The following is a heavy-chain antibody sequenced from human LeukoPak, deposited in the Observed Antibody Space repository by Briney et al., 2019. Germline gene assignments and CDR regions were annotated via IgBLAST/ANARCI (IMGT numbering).Heavy chain of an antibody. V-gene: IGHV4-59*08. CDR2: IYYTGST. J-gene: IGHJ5*02. D-gene: IGHD1-26*01. Sequence: SETLSLTCTVSSGSISSYYWSWIRQPPGKGLEWIGYIYYTGSTNYNPSLKSRVTISVETSKNQFSLNLSSVTAADTAVYYCARHGPYLGRLGWFDPWGQGTLVTVSS. CDR3: ARHGPYLGRLGWFDP. CDR1: SGSISSYY.